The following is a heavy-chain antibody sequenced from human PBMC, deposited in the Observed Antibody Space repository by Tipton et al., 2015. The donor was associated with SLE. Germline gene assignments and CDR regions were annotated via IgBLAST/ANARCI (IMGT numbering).Heavy chain of an antibody. CDR1: DDSISNYY. V-gene: IGHV4-59*01. CDR3: ARVKAFYDLWSGFDY. CDR2: ISFSGSA. J-gene: IGHJ4*02. Sequence: TLSLTCSVSDDSISNYYWSWIRQSPGKGLEWIGYISFSGSANYNPSLKSRVTLSTDASKRSFSLRLSSMTAADTAVYYCARVKAFYDLWSGFDYWGQGILVSVSS. D-gene: IGHD3-3*01.